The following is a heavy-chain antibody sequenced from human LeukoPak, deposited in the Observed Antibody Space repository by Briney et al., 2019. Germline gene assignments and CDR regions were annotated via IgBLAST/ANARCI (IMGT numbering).Heavy chain of an antibody. D-gene: IGHD3-22*01. V-gene: IGHV3-21*01. CDR2: ISSSSSYI. CDR3: ARDSYYDSSGYPDY. J-gene: IGHJ4*02. Sequence: GGSLRLSCAASEFTFSSYSMNWVRQAPGKGLEWVSSISSSSSYIYYADSVKGRFTISRDSAKNSLYLQMNSLRAEDTAVYYCARDSYYDSSGYPDYWGQGTLVTVSS. CDR1: EFTFSSYS.